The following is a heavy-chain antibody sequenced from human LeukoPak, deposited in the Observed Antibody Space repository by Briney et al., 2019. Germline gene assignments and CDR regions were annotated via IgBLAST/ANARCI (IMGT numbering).Heavy chain of an antibody. Sequence: PGGSLSLSCAASGFTFSSYEMNWVRQAPGKGLEWVSYISSSGSTIYYADSVKGRFTISRDNAKNSLYLQMNSLRAEDTAVYYCARDAGYYYGSGSYPRPPYYYYGMDVWGQGTTVTVSS. D-gene: IGHD3-10*01. CDR1: GFTFSSYE. CDR2: ISSSGSTI. V-gene: IGHV3-48*03. CDR3: ARDAGYYYGSGSYPRPPYYYYGMDV. J-gene: IGHJ6*02.